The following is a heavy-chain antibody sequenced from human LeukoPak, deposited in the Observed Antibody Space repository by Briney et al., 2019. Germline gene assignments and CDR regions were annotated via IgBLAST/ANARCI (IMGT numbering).Heavy chain of an antibody. J-gene: IGHJ4*02. V-gene: IGHV4-59*08. CDR2: IYYSGST. CDR3: ATTNDYGDYFDY. D-gene: IGHD4-17*01. CDR1: GGSISSYY. Sequence: SETLSLTCTVSGGSISSYYWGWIRQPPGKGLEWIGYIYYSGSTNYNPSLKSRVTISVDTSKNQFSLKLSSVTAADTAVYYCATTNDYGDYFDYWGQETLVTVSS.